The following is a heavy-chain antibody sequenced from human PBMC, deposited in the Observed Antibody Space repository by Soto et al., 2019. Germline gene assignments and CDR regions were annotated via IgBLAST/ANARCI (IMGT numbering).Heavy chain of an antibody. J-gene: IGHJ4*02. CDR2: VYWHDDK. Sequence: QITLKHSGPTLVKPTQTLTLTCTVSGFSLTNPGLGVGWIRQPPGKALEWLTLVYWHDDKRYSSSLRDRLTIARDTSNNQVLLSITNMDPENSGTSYCVRLMSTDTTGYLDYWGQGILVTVTS. CDR3: VRLMSTDTTGYLDY. D-gene: IGHD1-1*01. CDR1: GFSLTNPGLG. V-gene: IGHV2-5*04.